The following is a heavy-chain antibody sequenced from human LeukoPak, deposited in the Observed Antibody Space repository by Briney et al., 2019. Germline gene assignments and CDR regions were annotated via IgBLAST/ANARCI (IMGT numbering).Heavy chain of an antibody. CDR3: ATDAFSYPNT. Sequence: PGGSLRLSCTGSGFSVSNFWMAWVRQAPGKGLEWVANINEDETGKYYVDSVKGRFTISRDNAKNSLCLQMNSVRVEDTAVYYCATDAFSYPNTWGQGTQVTVSS. CDR1: GFSVSNFW. J-gene: IGHJ5*02. D-gene: IGHD3-16*01. V-gene: IGHV3-7*01. CDR2: INEDETGK.